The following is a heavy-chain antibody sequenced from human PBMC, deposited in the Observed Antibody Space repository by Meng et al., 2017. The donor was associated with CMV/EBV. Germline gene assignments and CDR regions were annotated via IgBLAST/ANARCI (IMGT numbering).Heavy chain of an antibody. J-gene: IGHJ4*02. CDR2: IYSGGST. V-gene: IGHV3-53*01. CDR1: GFTVSSNY. D-gene: IGHD2-2*01. CDR3: ARSPVVRYCSSTSCSPSLDY. Sequence: GESLKISCAASGFTVSSNYMSWVRQAPGKGLEWVSVIYSGGSTYYADSVKGRFTISRDNAKNSLYLQMNSLRAEDTAVYYCARSPVVRYCSSTSCSPSLDYWGQGTLVTVSS.